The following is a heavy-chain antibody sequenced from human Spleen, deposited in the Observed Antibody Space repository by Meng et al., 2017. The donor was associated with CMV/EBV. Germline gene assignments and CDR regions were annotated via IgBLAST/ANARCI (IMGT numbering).Heavy chain of an antibody. CDR2: INWNGGST. Sequence: GGSLRLSCAASGFTFDDYGMSWVRQAPGKGLEWVSGINWNGGSTGYADSVKGRFTISRDNAKNSLYLQMNSLRAEDTAVYYCARDYTSGYDSVSPLYWGQGTLVTVSS. V-gene: IGHV3-20*04. J-gene: IGHJ4*02. D-gene: IGHD5-12*01. CDR1: GFTFDDYG. CDR3: ARDYTSGYDSVSPLY.